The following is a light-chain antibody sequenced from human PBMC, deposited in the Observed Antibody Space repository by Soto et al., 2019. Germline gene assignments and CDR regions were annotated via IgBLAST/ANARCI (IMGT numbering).Light chain of an antibody. Sequence: DIQMTQSPSSLSASVGDTVTITCRASQAISNYLAWYQQKPGKVPKVLIYGASTVRSGVPSRFSGSGSGTDFTLTISGLQPEDVASYYCQKYNSAGFTFGPGTRVDI. V-gene: IGKV1-27*01. CDR1: QAISNY. J-gene: IGKJ3*01. CDR3: QKYNSAGFT. CDR2: GAS.